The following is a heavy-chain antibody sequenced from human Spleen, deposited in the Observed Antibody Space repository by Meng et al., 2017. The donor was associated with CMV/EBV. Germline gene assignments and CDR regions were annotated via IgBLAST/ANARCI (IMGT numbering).Heavy chain of an antibody. V-gene: IGHV3-53*01. CDR3: ARTSGDYNRWYFDL. Sequence: ASGFTVSTNYMTWVRQAPGKGLEWVSLIYSGGSTYYADSVKGRFTISRDRSKNTLFLQMNSLRAEDTAVYYCARTSGDYNRWYFDLWGRGTLVTVSS. CDR1: GFTVSTNY. D-gene: IGHD2-21*02. CDR2: IYSGGST. J-gene: IGHJ2*01.